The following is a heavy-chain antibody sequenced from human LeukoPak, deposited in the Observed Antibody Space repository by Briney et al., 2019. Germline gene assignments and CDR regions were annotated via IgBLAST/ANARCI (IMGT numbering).Heavy chain of an antibody. CDR3: ARVVVRGLSSGMDV. J-gene: IGHJ6*02. CDR1: GVSITSNY. CDR2: MYHSGKT. Sequence: SETLSLTCTVSGVSITSNYWSWIRQSPGKGLEWIGYMYHSGKTNYNPSLKSRVTISVDTSKNQFSLKLSSVTAADTAVYYCARVVVRGLSSGMDVWGQGTTVTVSS. V-gene: IGHV4-59*01. D-gene: IGHD3-10*01.